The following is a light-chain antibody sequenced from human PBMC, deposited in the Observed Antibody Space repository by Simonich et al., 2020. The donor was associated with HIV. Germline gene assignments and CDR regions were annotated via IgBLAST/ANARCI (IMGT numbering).Light chain of an antibody. CDR2: EDN. V-gene: IGLV6-57*01. J-gene: IGLJ2*01. Sequence: NFMLTQPHSVSESPGKTVTISCPRTSCSIASNYVQWYQQRPGSSPTTVLYEDNQRPSGVPDRFSGSIDSSSNSASLTISGLKTEDEADYYCQSYDSSNVVFGGGTKLTVL. CDR1: SCSIASNY. CDR3: QSYDSSNVV.